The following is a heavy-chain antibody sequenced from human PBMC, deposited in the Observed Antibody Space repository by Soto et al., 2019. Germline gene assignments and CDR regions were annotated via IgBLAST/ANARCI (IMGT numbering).Heavy chain of an antibody. V-gene: IGHV4-39*01. CDR2: IYYSGST. CDR3: ARHGDAVLVITSVCFDL. J-gene: IGHJ5*02. Sequence: SETLSLTCTVSGGSISSSSYYWGWIRQPPGKGLEWIGSIYYSGSTYYNPSLKSRVTISVDTSKNHFSPKLSSVTAADTAVYYCARHGDAVLVITSVCFDLWGQGTLVRVSS. CDR1: GGSISSSSYY. D-gene: IGHD3-22*01.